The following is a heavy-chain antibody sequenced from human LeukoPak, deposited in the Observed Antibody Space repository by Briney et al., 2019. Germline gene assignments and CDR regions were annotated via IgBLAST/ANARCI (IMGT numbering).Heavy chain of an antibody. CDR2: MNPNSGIT. D-gene: IGHD1-26*01. J-gene: IGHJ4*02. CDR3: AREDLSDSGSNDY. V-gene: IGHV1-8*03. CDR1: GYSFTNYD. Sequence: ASVKVSCKASGYSFTNYDINWVRHAPGQGLEWMGWMNPNSGITAYAQKFQGRVTITRNTSISTAYMEMSSLRSEDMAVYYCAREDLSDSGSNDYWGQGTLVPVSS.